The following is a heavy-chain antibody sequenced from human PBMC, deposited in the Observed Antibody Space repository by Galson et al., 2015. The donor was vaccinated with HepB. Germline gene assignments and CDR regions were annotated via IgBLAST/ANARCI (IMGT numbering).Heavy chain of an antibody. CDR1: GFRFSRYG. V-gene: IGHV3-30*18. J-gene: IGHJ3*02. Sequence: SLRLSCAASGFRFSRYGMDWVRQAPGQGLEWVAVISYDGSHQYYGDSVKGRFTISRDNSKSTLFLQMNSLRAEDTAVYYCAKGDKLGWSTHDAFHIWGQGTVVTASS. CDR3: AKGDKLGWSTHDAFHI. CDR2: ISYDGSHQ. D-gene: IGHD6-19*01.